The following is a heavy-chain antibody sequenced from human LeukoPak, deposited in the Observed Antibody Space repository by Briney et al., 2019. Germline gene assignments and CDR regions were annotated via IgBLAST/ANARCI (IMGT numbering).Heavy chain of an antibody. CDR3: ARAVVPAADFDP. CDR2: ISTYNGNT. D-gene: IGHD2-2*01. J-gene: IGHJ5*02. V-gene: IGHV1-18*01. Sequence: ASVKVSCKASGYSFTSYGISWVRQAPGQGLEWMGWISTYNGNTKYAQKFPGRVTMTTDTSTSIAYMELRSLRSDDTAVYYCARAVVPAADFDPWGQGTLVTVSS. CDR1: GYSFTSYG.